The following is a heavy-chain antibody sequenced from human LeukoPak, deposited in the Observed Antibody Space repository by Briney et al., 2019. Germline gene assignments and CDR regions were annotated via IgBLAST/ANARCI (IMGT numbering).Heavy chain of an antibody. Sequence: GASVKVSCKASGYTFTSYDINWVRQATGQGLERMGWMNPNSGNTGYAQKFQGRVTITRNTSISTAYMELSSLRSEDTAVYYCARFSGSGSYYRLGNWFDPWGQGTLVTVSS. J-gene: IGHJ5*02. V-gene: IGHV1-8*03. D-gene: IGHD3-10*01. CDR3: ARFSGSGSYYRLGNWFDP. CDR2: MNPNSGNT. CDR1: GYTFTSYD.